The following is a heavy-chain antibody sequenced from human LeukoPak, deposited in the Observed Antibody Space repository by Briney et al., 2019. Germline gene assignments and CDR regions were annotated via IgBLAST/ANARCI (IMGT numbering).Heavy chain of an antibody. J-gene: IGHJ5*02. D-gene: IGHD4-17*01. Sequence: SETLSLTCTVSGGSISSYYWSWIRQPPGKGLEWIGYIYYSGSTNYNPSLKSRVTISVDTSKNQFSLKLSSVTAADTAVYYCARGTTYGDYVWFDPWGQGTLVTVSS. CDR3: ARGTTYGDYVWFDP. V-gene: IGHV4-59*01. CDR1: GGSISSYY. CDR2: IYYSGST.